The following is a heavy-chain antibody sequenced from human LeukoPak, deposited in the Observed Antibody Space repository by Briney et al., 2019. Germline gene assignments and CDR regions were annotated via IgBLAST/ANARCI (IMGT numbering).Heavy chain of an antibody. CDR2: IIPILGIA. J-gene: IGHJ3*02. CDR1: GGTFSSYA. CDR3: ARGVDLAPAFDI. Sequence: SVKVSCKASGGTFSSYAIIWVRQAPGQGLEWMGRIIPILGIANYAQKFQGRVTITADKSTSTAYMELSSLRSEDTAVYYCARGVDLAPAFDIWGQGTMVTVSS. V-gene: IGHV1-69*04. D-gene: IGHD3-9*01.